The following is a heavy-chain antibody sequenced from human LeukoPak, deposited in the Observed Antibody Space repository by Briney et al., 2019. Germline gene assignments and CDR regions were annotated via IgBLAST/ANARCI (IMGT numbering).Heavy chain of an antibody. CDR2: INPNSGGT. D-gene: IGHD6-19*01. CDR3: ARDKGWSYEAAVDY. Sequence: ASVKVSCTASGYTFTGYYMHWVRQAPGQGLEWMGWINPNSGGTNYAQKFQGRVTMTRDTSISTAYMELSRLRSDDTAVYYCARDKGWSYEAAVDYWAQGTLVTVSS. CDR1: GYTFTGYY. V-gene: IGHV1-2*02. J-gene: IGHJ4*02.